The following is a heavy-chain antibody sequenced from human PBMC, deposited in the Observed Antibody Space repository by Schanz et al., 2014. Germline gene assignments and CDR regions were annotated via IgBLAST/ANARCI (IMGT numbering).Heavy chain of an antibody. D-gene: IGHD6-19*01. CDR3: TRLRRADPNGFDV. Sequence: QVQLVQSGAEVKKPGSSVKVSCQAFGDTFSKYNIMWVRQVPGQGLEWLGRIMPLRGIGNNAWKFQDRLTITADKAMNITYMELSSLGTEDTAVYYCTRLRRADPNGFDVGGQGTTVTVS. V-gene: IGHV1-69*02. J-gene: IGHJ6*02. CDR2: IMPLRGIG. CDR1: GDTFSKYN.